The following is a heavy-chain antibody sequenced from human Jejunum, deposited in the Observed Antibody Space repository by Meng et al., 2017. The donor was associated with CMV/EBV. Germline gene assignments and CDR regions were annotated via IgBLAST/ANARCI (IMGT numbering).Heavy chain of an antibody. Sequence: CAVSGFDFESSEMNGFRQAPGKGLEWVSYISGPAKAICYADSVRGRFTISRDNAKNSLTLQVSGLRAEDTAVYYCARLQWAAFDFLGQGTLVTVSS. CDR3: ARLQWAAFDF. V-gene: IGHV3-48*03. CDR2: ISGPAKAI. J-gene: IGHJ4*02. CDR1: GFDFESSE. D-gene: IGHD1-26*01.